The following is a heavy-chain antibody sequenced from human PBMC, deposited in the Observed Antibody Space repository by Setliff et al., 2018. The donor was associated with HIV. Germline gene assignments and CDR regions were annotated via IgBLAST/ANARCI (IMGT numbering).Heavy chain of an antibody. CDR1: GYSISSGYY. Sequence: SSETLSLTCAVSGYSISSGYYWGWIRQPPGKGLEWIGSIYHRGSTYYNPSLKSRVTISVDTSKNQFSLKLSSVTAADTAVYYCARAPFYYGSGSYQTFDYWGQGTLVTVSS. D-gene: IGHD3-10*01. CDR2: IYHRGST. J-gene: IGHJ4*02. CDR3: ARAPFYYGSGSYQTFDY. V-gene: IGHV4-38-2*01.